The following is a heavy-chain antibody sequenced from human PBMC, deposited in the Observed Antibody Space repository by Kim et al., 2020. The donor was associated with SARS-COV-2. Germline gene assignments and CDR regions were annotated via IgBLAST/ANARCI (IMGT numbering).Heavy chain of an antibody. Sequence: ASVKVSCKASGYTFTSYAMHWVRQAPGQRLEWMGWINAGNGNTKYSQKFQGRVTITRDTSASTAYMELSSLRSEDTAVYYCARDGAGYCSSTSCYAHYYYYCGMDVWGKGTTVTVTS. CDR1: GYTFTSYA. CDR2: INAGNGNT. CDR3: ARDGAGYCSSTSCYAHYYYYCGMDV. J-gene: IGHJ6*04. D-gene: IGHD2-2*01. V-gene: IGHV1-3*01.